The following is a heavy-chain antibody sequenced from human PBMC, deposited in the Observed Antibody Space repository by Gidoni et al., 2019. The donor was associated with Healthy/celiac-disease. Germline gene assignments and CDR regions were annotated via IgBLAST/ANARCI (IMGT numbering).Heavy chain of an antibody. Sequence: VQLLASGGGLFQPGGSLRLSCAASGFTFSSYAMSWVRQAPGKGLEWVSAISGSGGSTYYADSVKGRFTMSRENSKNTLYLERNSLRAEDTAVYDWAKSSSSWYWVSYMDVWGKGTTVTVSS. CDR1: GFTFSSYA. D-gene: IGHD6-13*01. J-gene: IGHJ6*03. CDR3: AKSSSSWYWVSYMDV. CDR2: ISGSGGST. V-gene: IGHV3-23*01.